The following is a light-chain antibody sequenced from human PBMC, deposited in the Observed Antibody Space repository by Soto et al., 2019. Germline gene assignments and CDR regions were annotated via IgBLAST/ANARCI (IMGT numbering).Light chain of an antibody. CDR3: QQYNSWT. CDR1: QSISSW. Sequence: DIQMTQSPSTLSASVGDRVTITCRASQSISSWLAWYQQKAGKAPKLLIYRASSLESGVPSRFNGSGSGTEFTLTITSLQPDDFATYHCQQYNSWTFGQGTKVEIK. V-gene: IGKV1-5*03. CDR2: RAS. J-gene: IGKJ1*01.